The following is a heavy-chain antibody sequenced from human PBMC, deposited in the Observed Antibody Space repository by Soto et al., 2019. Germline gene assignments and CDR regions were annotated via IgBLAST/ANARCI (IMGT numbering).Heavy chain of an antibody. CDR2: IYYTGST. CDR1: GDSVSSGGYY. Sequence: QVQLQESGPGLVKPSETLSLTCTVSGDSVSSGGYYWSWIRQPPGKGLEWIGYIYYTGSTDYNPSLKSRVTISVDTSKNQFSLKLSSVTAADTAVYYCGSIAASADYYGMDVWGQGTTVTVSS. CDR3: GSIAASADYYGMDV. D-gene: IGHD6-13*01. J-gene: IGHJ6*02. V-gene: IGHV4-61*08.